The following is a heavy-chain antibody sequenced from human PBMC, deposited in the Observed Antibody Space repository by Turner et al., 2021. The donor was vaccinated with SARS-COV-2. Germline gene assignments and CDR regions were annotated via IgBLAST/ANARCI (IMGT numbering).Heavy chain of an antibody. CDR1: GSSFSDYS. V-gene: IGHV3-21*01. J-gene: IGHJ4*02. CDR2: ISSSSSYI. CDR3: ARDLRSGSFPY. D-gene: IGHD1-26*01. Sequence: EVQLVESGGGLVKPGGSLRLSCAASGSSFSDYSMNWVRQAPGKGLEWVSSISSSSSYIYYADSVKGRFTISRDNAKNSLYLQMNSLRAEDTAVYYCARDLRSGSFPYWGQGTLVTVSS.